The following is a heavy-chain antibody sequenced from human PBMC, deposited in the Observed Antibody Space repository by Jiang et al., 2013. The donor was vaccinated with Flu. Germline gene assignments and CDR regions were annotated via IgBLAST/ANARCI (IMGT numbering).Heavy chain of an antibody. Sequence: SGAEVKKPGESLKISCEGSRNNFMNYWIGWVRQTPGEGLEWMGIMHPGYSDTRYSPSFQGQVTLSADKSINTAYLQWSRLQASDTAMYYCALAIDGNFYFDYWGQGTLVTVSS. J-gene: IGHJ4*02. V-gene: IGHV5-51*01. D-gene: IGHD5-24*01. CDR2: MHPGYSDT. CDR3: ALAIDGNFYFDY. CDR1: RNNFMNYW.